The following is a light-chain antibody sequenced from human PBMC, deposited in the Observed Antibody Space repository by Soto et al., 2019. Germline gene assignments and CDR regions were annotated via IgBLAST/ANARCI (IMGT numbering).Light chain of an antibody. CDR2: GAS. V-gene: IGKV1-27*01. CDR3: QRYDSAPLT. CDR1: QGISNN. J-gene: IGKJ1*01. Sequence: DIQMTQSPSSLSASVGDRVTITCRASQGISNNLAWYQQKPGKVPQLLIYGASTLQAGVPSRFSGSRSGTDFTITISSLQPEDVATYYCQRYDSAPLTFGQGTKVELK.